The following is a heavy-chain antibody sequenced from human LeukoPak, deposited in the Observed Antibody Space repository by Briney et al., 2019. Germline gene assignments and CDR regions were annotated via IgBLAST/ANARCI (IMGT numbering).Heavy chain of an antibody. CDR3: AADIVGAHYFDY. J-gene: IGHJ4*02. CDR2: IYYSGST. CDR1: GGSISSSSYY. Sequence: SETLSLTCTVSGGSISSSSYYWGWIRQPPGKGLEWIGSIYYSGSTYYNPSLKSRVTISVDTSKNQFSLKLSSVTAADTAVYYCAADIVGAHYFDYWGQGTLVTVSS. D-gene: IGHD1-26*01. V-gene: IGHV4-39*07.